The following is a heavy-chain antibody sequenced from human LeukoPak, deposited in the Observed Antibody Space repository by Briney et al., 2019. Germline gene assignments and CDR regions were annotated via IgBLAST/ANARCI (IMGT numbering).Heavy chain of an antibody. Sequence: PSETLSLTCTVSGGSISSYYWSWLRQPPGKGREWIGYIYYSGSTNYNPSLKSRVTIAVDTSKNQFSLKLSSVTAADTAVYYCARRIVVVPAAMHNYYYYMDVWGKGTTVTVS. D-gene: IGHD2-2*01. V-gene: IGHV4-59*08. J-gene: IGHJ6*03. CDR3: ARRIVVVPAAMHNYYYYMDV. CDR2: IYYSGST. CDR1: GGSISSYY.